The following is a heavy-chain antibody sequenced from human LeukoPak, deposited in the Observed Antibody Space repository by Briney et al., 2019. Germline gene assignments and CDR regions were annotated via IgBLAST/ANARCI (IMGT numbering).Heavy chain of an antibody. J-gene: IGHJ4*02. CDR2: IYTRGST. D-gene: IGHD3-22*01. CDR3: ARDLYYYDSSVGY. Sequence: PSQTLSLNCTVTGGSISSGSYDWSWIRQPAGKGLKWIGRIYTRGSTNYIPSIKSRVTISVDTSKNQFSRKLRSVTAADTAVYYCARDLYYYDSSVGYWGQGTLVTVSS. CDR1: GGSISSGSYD. V-gene: IGHV4-61*02.